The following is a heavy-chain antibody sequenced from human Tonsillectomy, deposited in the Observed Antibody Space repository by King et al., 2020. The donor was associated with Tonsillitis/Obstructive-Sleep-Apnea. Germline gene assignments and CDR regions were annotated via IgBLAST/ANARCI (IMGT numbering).Heavy chain of an antibody. CDR1: GFTFSSYS. D-gene: IGHD5-18*01. J-gene: IGHJ4*02. V-gene: IGHV3-48*02. Sequence: FQLVQSGGGLVQPGGSLRLSCAASGFTFSSYSMNWVRQAPGQGLEWVSYISSSGSTIYYADSVKGRFTISKDNAKNSLYLQMNSLRDEDTAVYYCASLWIQVDSWGQGTLVTVSS. CDR3: ASLWIQVDS. CDR2: ISSSGSTI.